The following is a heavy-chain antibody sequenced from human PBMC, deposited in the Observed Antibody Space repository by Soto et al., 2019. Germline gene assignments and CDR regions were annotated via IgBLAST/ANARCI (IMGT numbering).Heavy chain of an antibody. V-gene: IGHV6-1*01. CDR1: GDSVSSYSAA. CDR2: TYYRSRFFS. CDR3: ARDKGGYQLLYEDGMDV. D-gene: IGHD2-2*02. Sequence: SQTLSLTCAISGDSVSSYSAAWNWIRQSPSGGLEWLGRTYYRSRFFSDYAESVKSRIIINPDTSKNQFSLQLKSVTPEDTAVYYCARDKGGYQLLYEDGMDVWGQGTTVTVSS. J-gene: IGHJ6*02.